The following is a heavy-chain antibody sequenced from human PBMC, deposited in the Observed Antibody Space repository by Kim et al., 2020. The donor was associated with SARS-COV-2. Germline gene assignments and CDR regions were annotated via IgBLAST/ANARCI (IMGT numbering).Heavy chain of an antibody. Sequence: GGSLRLSCGASGFTFSMSAMAWVRQAPGKGLEWVSGISGSGSSTYYADSVKGRFTISRDNSKNTLYLQMNSLRAEDTAVYYCAKEEQQLVKYWCQGTLV. CDR2: ISGSGSST. CDR1: GFTFSMSA. J-gene: IGHJ4*02. CDR3: AKEEQQLVKY. V-gene: IGHV3-23*01. D-gene: IGHD6-13*01.